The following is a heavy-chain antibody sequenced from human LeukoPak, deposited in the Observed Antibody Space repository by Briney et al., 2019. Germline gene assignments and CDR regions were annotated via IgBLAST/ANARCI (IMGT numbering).Heavy chain of an antibody. V-gene: IGHV4-59*12. Sequence: SETLSLTCTVSGGSISSYYWSWIWQPPAKGLELIGYVYYSGGTSYNPSLKSRVTISVDTSKNQFSLKLSSVTAADTAVYYCARKGYSSSWHGHNWFDPWGQGTLVTVSS. J-gene: IGHJ5*02. D-gene: IGHD6-13*01. CDR1: GGSISSYY. CDR3: ARKGYSSSWHGHNWFDP. CDR2: VYYSGGT.